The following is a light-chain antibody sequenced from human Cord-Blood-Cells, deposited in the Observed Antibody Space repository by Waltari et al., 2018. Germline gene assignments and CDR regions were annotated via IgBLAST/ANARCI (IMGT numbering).Light chain of an antibody. CDR1: SSTIGSNP. J-gene: IGLJ2*01. CDR3: AAWDDSLNGPV. V-gene: IGLV1-44*01. Sequence: QSVLTQPPSASGTPGQRVTISCSGSSSTIGSNPVNWYQQLPGTAPKLLIYSNNQRPSGVPDRFSGSKSGTSASLAISGLQSEDEADYYCAAWDDSLNGPVFGGGTKLTVL. CDR2: SNN.